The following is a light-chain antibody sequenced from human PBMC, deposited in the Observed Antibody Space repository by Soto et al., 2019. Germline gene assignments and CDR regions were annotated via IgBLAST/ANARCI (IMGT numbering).Light chain of an antibody. CDR2: GAS. CDR3: QQYGSSPPFT. CDR1: QSVSSNY. Sequence: EIVLTQSPGTLSLSPGDRATLSCRASQSVSSNYLAWYQQKPGQAPRLLIYGASNRATGIPDRFSGSGSGTGFTLTISRLEPEDFAVYFCQQYGSSPPFTFGQGTKVEIK. V-gene: IGKV3-20*01. J-gene: IGKJ2*01.